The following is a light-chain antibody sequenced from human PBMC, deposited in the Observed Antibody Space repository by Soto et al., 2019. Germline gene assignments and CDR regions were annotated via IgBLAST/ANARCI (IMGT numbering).Light chain of an antibody. V-gene: IGKV1-39*01. Sequence: DIQMTQSPSSLSASVGDRVTITCRASQSISSYLNWYQQKPGKAPKVLIYAASSLQSGVPSRFSGSGSGTDFTLTISSLQPEDFATYYCQQANSFPLTFGGGTKVEIK. J-gene: IGKJ4*01. CDR2: AAS. CDR3: QQANSFPLT. CDR1: QSISSY.